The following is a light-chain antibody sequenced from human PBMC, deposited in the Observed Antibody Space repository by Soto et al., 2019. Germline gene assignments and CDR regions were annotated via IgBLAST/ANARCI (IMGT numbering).Light chain of an antibody. V-gene: IGLV2-14*01. CDR2: EVT. CDR3: GSYTGSITYV. Sequence: QSVLTQPASVSGSLGQSITISYTGTTSDVGGYNYVSWYQQHPGKAPILMIYEVTNRPSGVSNRFSGSKSGNTASLTISGLQVEDEAEYYCGSYTGSITYVFGTGTRSPS. J-gene: IGLJ1*01. CDR1: TSDVGGYNY.